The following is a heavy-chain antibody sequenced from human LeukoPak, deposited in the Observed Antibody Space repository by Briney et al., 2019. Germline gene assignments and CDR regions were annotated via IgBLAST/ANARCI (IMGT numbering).Heavy chain of an antibody. Sequence: GGSLRLSCAASGFTFSSYGMSWVRQAPGKGLEWVSLIYSDGRTYYADSVKGRCTISRDNSKNTLYLQMNSLRVEDTAVYYCARGLFLSGYLDAFDIWGQGTVVTVSS. CDR1: GFTFSSYG. J-gene: IGHJ3*02. D-gene: IGHD3-22*01. CDR2: IYSDGRT. CDR3: ARGLFLSGYLDAFDI. V-gene: IGHV3-53*01.